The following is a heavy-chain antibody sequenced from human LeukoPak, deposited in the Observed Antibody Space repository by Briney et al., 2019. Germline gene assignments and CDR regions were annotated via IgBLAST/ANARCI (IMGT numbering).Heavy chain of an antibody. D-gene: IGHD6-19*01. CDR1: GGTFSSYA. CDR3: ARDLQWLALYYFDY. Sequence: SVTVSFTASGGTFSSYAISWVRQAPGQGLEWMGRIIPILGIANYAQKFQGRVTITADKSTSTAYMELSSLRSEDTAVYYCARDLQWLALYYFDYWGQGTLVTVSS. CDR2: IIPILGIA. J-gene: IGHJ4*02. V-gene: IGHV1-69*04.